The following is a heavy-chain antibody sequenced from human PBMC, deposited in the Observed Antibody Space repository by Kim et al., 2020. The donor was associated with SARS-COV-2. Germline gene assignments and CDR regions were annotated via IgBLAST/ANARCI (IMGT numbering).Heavy chain of an antibody. CDR1: GFIFSAYD. J-gene: IGHJ3*02. Sequence: GGSLRLSCATSGFIFSAYDMNWVRLSPGKGLEWLSFITKNSATIYYADSVMGRFTISRDNAKNTLYLQMNSLRDEDTGVYYCVRDRWWGAFDIWGQGTMVTVSS. V-gene: IGHV3-48*02. CDR2: ITKNSATI. D-gene: IGHD2-15*01. CDR3: VRDRWWGAFDI.